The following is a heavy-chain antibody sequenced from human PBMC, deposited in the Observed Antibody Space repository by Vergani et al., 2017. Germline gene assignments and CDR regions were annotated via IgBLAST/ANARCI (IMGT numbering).Heavy chain of an antibody. J-gene: IGHJ4*02. CDR2: ISYDGSNK. V-gene: IGHV3-30*18. CDR1: GFTFSSSG. CDR3: AKDGIAAAGYHMYYFDY. Sequence: QVQLVESGGGVVQPGRSLRLSCAASGFTFSSSGMHWVRPAPGKGLEWVAVISYDGSNKYYADSVKGRFTISRDNSKNTLYLQMSSLRAEDTAVYYCAKDGIAAAGYHMYYFDYWGQGTLVTVSS. D-gene: IGHD6-13*01.